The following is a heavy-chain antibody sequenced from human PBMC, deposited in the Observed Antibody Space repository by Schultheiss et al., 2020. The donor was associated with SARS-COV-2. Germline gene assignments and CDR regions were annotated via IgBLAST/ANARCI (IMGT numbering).Heavy chain of an antibody. CDR3: ARAAYGDYVGAFDI. Sequence: ESLKISCTVSGGSISSYYWSWIRQPPGKGLEWIGYIYYSGSTNYNPSLKSRVTISVDTSKNQFSLKLSSVTAADTAVYYCARAAYGDYVGAFDIWGQGTMVTVSS. J-gene: IGHJ3*02. CDR2: IYYSGST. V-gene: IGHV4-59*01. CDR1: GGSISSYY. D-gene: IGHD4-17*01.